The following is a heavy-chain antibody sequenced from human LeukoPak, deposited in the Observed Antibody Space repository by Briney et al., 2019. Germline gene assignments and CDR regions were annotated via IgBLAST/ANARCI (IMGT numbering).Heavy chain of an antibody. V-gene: IGHV1-18*01. J-gene: IGHJ4*02. CDR3: ARYYYDSSGYYSYFDY. CDR2: ISAYNGNT. CDR1: GYTFTSYG. D-gene: IGHD3-22*01. Sequence: ASVKVSCKASGYTFTSYGISWVRRAPGQGLEWMGWISAYNGNTNYAQKLQGRVTMTTDTSTSTAYMELRSLRSDDTAVYYCARYYYDSSGYYSYFDYWGQGTLVTVSS.